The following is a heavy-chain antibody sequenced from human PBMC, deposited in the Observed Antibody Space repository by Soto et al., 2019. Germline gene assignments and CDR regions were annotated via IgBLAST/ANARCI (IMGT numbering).Heavy chain of an antibody. CDR1: GGTFSSYA. J-gene: IGHJ4*02. V-gene: IGHV1-69*01. CDR2: IIPIFGTA. CDR3: ARDRVSYYDSSGYYSTTFDY. Sequence: QVQLVQSGAEVKKPGSSVKVSCKASGGTFSSYAISWVRQAPGQGLEWMGGIIPIFGTANYAQKFQARVTINADESTSTAYMELSSLSSEDTAVYYCARDRVSYYDSSGYYSTTFDYWGQGTLVTVSS. D-gene: IGHD3-22*01.